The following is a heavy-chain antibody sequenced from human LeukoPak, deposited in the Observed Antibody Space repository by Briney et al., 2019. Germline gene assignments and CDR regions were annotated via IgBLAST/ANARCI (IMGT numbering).Heavy chain of an antibody. CDR2: IIPISGTA. CDR3: ARGPERLYGGNSETREFDY. V-gene: IGHV1-69*13. Sequence: ASVKVSCKASGGTFSSYAISWVRQAPGQGLEWMGGIIPISGTANYAQKFQGRVTITADESTSTAYMELSSLRSEDTAVYYCARGPERLYGGNSETREFDYWGQGTLVTVSS. J-gene: IGHJ4*02. D-gene: IGHD4-23*01. CDR1: GGTFSSYA.